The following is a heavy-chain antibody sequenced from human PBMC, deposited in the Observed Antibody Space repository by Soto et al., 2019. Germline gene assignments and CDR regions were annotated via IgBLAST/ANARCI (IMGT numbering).Heavy chain of an antibody. J-gene: IGHJ3*02. V-gene: IGHV1-8*01. CDR3: ARDINFGQDGAFDI. Sequence: ASVKVSCKASGYTFTSYDINWVRQATGQGLEWMGWINPNSGNSGYAQKFQGRVTMTRNTSISTAYMELSSLRSEDTAVYYCARDINFGQDGAFDIWGQGTMVTVSS. D-gene: IGHD1-1*01. CDR1: GYTFTSYD. CDR2: INPNSGNS.